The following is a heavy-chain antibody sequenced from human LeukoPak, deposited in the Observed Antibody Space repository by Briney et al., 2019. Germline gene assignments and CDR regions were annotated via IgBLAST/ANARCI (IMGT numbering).Heavy chain of an antibody. V-gene: IGHV1-18*04. J-gene: IGHJ4*02. CDR1: GYTFTSYG. Sequence: GASVKVSCKASGYTFTSYGISWVRQAPGQGLEWMGWISAYNGNTNYAQKLQGRVTMTTDTSTSTAYMEVRSLRSDDTAVYYCARSRGMTTVTRFDYWGQGTLVTVSS. CDR3: ARSRGMTTVTRFDY. D-gene: IGHD4-17*01. CDR2: ISAYNGNT.